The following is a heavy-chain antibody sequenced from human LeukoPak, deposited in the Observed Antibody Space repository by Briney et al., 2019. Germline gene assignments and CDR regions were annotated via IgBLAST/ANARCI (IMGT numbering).Heavy chain of an antibody. CDR3: ARDWGDIVVVPAVPFDY. CDR1: GFTFSSYW. Sequence: GGSLRLSCAASGFTFSSYWMSWVRQAPGKGLEWVANIKQDGSEKYYVDSVKGRFTISRDNAKNSLYLQMNSLRAEDTAVYYCARDWGDIVVVPAVPFDYWGQGTLVTVSS. D-gene: IGHD2-2*01. CDR2: IKQDGSEK. J-gene: IGHJ4*02. V-gene: IGHV3-7*01.